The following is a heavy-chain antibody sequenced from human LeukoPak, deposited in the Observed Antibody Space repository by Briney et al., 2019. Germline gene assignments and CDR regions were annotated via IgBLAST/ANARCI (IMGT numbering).Heavy chain of an antibody. CDR1: GGSISSSSYY. J-gene: IGHJ5*02. D-gene: IGHD6-19*01. Sequence: PSETLSLTCTVSGGSISSSSYYWGWIRQPPGKGLEWIGSIYYSGTTYYNPSLKSRVTISVDTSKNQFSLKLSSVTAADTAVYYCARRSIAVAAWFDPWGQGTLVTVSS. V-gene: IGHV4-39*01. CDR2: IYYSGTT. CDR3: ARRSIAVAAWFDP.